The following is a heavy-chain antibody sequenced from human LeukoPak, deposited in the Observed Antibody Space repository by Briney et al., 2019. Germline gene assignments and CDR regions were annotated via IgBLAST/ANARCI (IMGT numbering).Heavy chain of an antibody. V-gene: IGHV3-64D*06. CDR1: GFTFSNYA. CDR3: VKDFSDVGTYCSSTSCYAAFDY. J-gene: IGHJ4*02. D-gene: IGHD2-2*01. Sequence: GGSLRLSCSASGFTFSNYAMHWVRQAPGKGLEYVSAISSNGGSTYYADSVKGRFTISRDNSKNTLYLQMSSLRAEDTAVYYCVKDFSDVGTYCSSTSCYAAFDYWGQGTLVTVSS. CDR2: ISSNGGST.